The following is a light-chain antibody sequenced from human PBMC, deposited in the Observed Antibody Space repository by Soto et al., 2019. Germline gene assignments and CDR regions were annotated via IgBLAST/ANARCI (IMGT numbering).Light chain of an antibody. J-gene: IGKJ1*01. CDR3: LQYYNYPLT. Sequence: VLTQSPDILSLSPGQTATLSCRASESVDRYVAWYQQKVGQAPRLLIYDAFTRATGVAARFSGSGSATDFTLTISSLQPEDFATYYCLQYYNYPLTFGQGTKVDIK. CDR2: DAF. V-gene: IGKV3-11*01. CDR1: ESVDRY.